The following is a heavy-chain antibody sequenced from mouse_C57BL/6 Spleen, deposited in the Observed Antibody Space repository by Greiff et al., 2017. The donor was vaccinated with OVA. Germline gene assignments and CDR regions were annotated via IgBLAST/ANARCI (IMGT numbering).Heavy chain of an antibody. J-gene: IGHJ4*01. Sequence: DVHLVESGPELVKPGASVKMSCKASGYTFTDYSMHWVKQSHGKSLEWIGYINPNNGGTSYNQKFKGKATLTVNKSSSTAYMELRSLTSEDSAVYYCARRQLRLSDYAMDYWGQGTSVTVSS. CDR2: INPNNGGT. V-gene: IGHV1-22*01. CDR1: GYTFTDYS. CDR3: ARRQLRLSDYAMDY. D-gene: IGHD3-2*02.